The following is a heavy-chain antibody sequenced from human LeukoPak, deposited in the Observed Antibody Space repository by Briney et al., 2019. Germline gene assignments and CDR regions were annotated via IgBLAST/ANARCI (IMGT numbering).Heavy chain of an antibody. V-gene: IGHV3-73*01. CDR3: TTTVTTY. D-gene: IGHD4-17*01. CDR1: RFTFSGSA. CDR2: IRSKANSYAT. J-gene: IGHJ4*02. Sequence: GGSLKLSCAASRFTFSGSAMHWVRQASGKGLEWVGRIRSKANSYATAYAASVKGRFTIPRDDSKNTAYLQMNSLKTEDTAVYYCTTTVTTYWGQGTLVTVSS.